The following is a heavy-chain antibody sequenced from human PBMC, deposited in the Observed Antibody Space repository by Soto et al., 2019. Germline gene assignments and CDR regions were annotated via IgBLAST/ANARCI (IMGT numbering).Heavy chain of an antibody. J-gene: IGHJ4*02. CDR2: IKQDGSEK. V-gene: IGHV3-7*01. Sequence: GVSLRLSCAASGFTFSSDWMSWVRQAPGKGLEWVANIKQDGSEKYYVDSVKGRFTISRDNAKNSLYLQMNSLRAEDTAVYYCARTTGRFDYWGQGTLVTVSS. CDR1: GFTFSSDW. D-gene: IGHD4-17*01. CDR3: ARTTGRFDY.